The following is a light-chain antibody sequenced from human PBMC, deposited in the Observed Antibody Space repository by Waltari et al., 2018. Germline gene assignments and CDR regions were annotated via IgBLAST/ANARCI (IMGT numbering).Light chain of an antibody. V-gene: IGKV3-20*01. CDR2: AAS. CDR3: QNHERLPAT. Sequence: EVVLTQSPGTLSLSPGERATLSCRASQSVNKYLAWYQQRPGQAPRLLIYAASTRATVVPDRFSGSGFGTDFSLTISRLEPEDFAVYFCQNHERLPATFGQGTKVEIK. CDR1: QSVNKY. J-gene: IGKJ1*01.